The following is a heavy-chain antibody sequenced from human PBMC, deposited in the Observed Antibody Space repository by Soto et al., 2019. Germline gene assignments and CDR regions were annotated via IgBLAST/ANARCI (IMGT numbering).Heavy chain of an antibody. J-gene: IGHJ4*01. CDR3: ATPPPSIVGATTLYY. CDR1: GYTLTELS. CDR2: FDPEDGET. Sequence: ASVKVSCKVSGYTLTELSMHWVRQAPGKGLEWMGGFDPEDGETIYAQKFQGRVTMTEDTSTDTAYMELSSLRSEDTAVYYCATPPPSIVGATTLYYWGHGTLVTVSS. D-gene: IGHD1-26*01. V-gene: IGHV1-24*01.